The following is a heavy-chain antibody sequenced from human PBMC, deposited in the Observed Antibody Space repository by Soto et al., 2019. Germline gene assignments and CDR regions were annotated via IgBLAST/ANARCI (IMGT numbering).Heavy chain of an antibody. CDR3: AKDTRTGVYYSYYGMDV. CDR2: ISFDGGNK. Sequence: GGSLRLSCVGSGGNYGTHWVRQAPGKGLEWVAVISFDGGNKYHADPVKGRSTISRDNSKNTLYLQMNTLRPEDTAVYYCAKDTRTGVYYSYYGMDVWGQGTTVTVSS. CDR1: GGNYG. V-gene: IGHV3-30*18. D-gene: IGHD3-10*01. J-gene: IGHJ6*02.